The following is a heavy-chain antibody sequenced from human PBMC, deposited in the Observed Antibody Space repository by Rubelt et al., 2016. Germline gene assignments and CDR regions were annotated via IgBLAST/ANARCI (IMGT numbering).Heavy chain of an antibody. D-gene: IGHD1-1*01. J-gene: IGHJ5*02. CDR2: LYYNGST. Sequence: QLQLQESGPGLVKPSDTLSLSCTVSGGSISTGSYYWGWIRQAPGTGLAWIGSLYYNGSTFYNTSLDSRVTMSVDRSRNRFALNLCSVAAADTAVYYCASQPGNANNWYWFDHWGQGTQVTVSS. V-gene: IGHV4-39*01. CDR3: ASQPGNANNWYWFDH. CDR1: GGSISTGSYY.